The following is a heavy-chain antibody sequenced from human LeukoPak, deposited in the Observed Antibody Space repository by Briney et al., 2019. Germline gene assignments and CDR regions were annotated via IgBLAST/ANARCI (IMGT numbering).Heavy chain of an antibody. D-gene: IGHD6-6*01. Sequence: SETLSLTCTVSGASVSSNYWSWIRQPAGKGLEWIGRIQTSGSTNYNPSLKSRVTMSVDTSRNHFSLNLSSVTAADTAVYYCARENVATIAARSLDYWGQGTLITVSS. V-gene: IGHV4-4*07. CDR1: GASVSSNY. CDR2: IQTSGST. CDR3: ARENVATIAARSLDY. J-gene: IGHJ4*01.